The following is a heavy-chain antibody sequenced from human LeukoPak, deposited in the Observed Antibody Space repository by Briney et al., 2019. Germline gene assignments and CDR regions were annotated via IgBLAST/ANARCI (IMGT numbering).Heavy chain of an antibody. D-gene: IGHD2-15*01. CDR3: GRDALVGYLSFYYMDV. CDR1: GGPIISHY. V-gene: IGHV4-59*11. Sequence: SETLSLTCTVSGGPIISHYWTWIRQSPVKGLGWIGDISNSGSTSYNPSLKSRVTISIDTSKNQFSLKLSSVTAADTAVYYCGRDALVGYLSFYYMDVWGKGTTVTVSS. J-gene: IGHJ6*03. CDR2: ISNSGST.